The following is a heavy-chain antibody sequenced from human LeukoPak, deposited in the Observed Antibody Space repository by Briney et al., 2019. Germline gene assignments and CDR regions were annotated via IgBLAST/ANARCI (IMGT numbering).Heavy chain of an antibody. D-gene: IGHD2-15*01. J-gene: IGHJ4*02. Sequence: GGSLRLSCAASGFTFSSYAMHWVRQAPGKGLEWVAVISYDGSNKYYADSVKGRFTISRDNSKNTLYLQMNSLRAEDTAVYYCARAQDRWGQGTLVTVSS. CDR2: ISYDGSNK. CDR3: ARAQDR. CDR1: GFTFSSYA. V-gene: IGHV3-30-3*01.